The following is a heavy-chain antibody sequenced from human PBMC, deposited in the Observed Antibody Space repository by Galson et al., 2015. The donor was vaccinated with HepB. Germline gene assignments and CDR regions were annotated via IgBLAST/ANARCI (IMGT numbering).Heavy chain of an antibody. CDR3: ARSYRGGRGQYYFYYGMDV. V-gene: IGHV4-38-2*02. CDR2: IYHTGST. Sequence: LSLTCTVSGFSISYGYYWGWIRQPPGKGLEWIGSIYHTGSTYYNPSLKSRVTISVDTSKNQFSLRVRSVTAADTAVYYCARSYRGGRGQYYFYYGMDVWGQGTTVTVSS. CDR1: GFSISYGYY. D-gene: IGHD4-11*01. J-gene: IGHJ6*02.